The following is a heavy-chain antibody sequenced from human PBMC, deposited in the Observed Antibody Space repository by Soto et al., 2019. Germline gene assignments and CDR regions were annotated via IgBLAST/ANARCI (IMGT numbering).Heavy chain of an antibody. CDR1: GGSISSGGYY. J-gene: IGHJ6*02. CDR3: ARDPVPASINGHYAMDV. CDR2: IYYSGST. V-gene: IGHV4-31*03. Sequence: SETLSLTCTVSGGSISSGGYYWSWIRQHPGKGLEWIGYIYYSGSTYYNPSLKSRVTISVDTSKNQFSLKLSSVTAADTAVYYCARDPVPASINGHYAMDVWGQGTTVTVSS. D-gene: IGHD2-2*01.